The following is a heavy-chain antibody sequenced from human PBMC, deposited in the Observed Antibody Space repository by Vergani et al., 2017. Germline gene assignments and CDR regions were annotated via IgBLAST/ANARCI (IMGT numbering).Heavy chain of an antibody. Sequence: QVQLQESGPGLVKPSETLSLTCTVSGGSISSYYWSWIRQPPGKGLEWIGEINHSGSTNYNPSLKSRVTISVDTSKNQFSLKLSSVTAADTAVYYCARGDCSSTSCYASSGYYYYYYMDVWGKGP. V-gene: IGHV4-59*12. CDR2: INHSGST. CDR1: GGSISSYY. J-gene: IGHJ6*03. D-gene: IGHD2-2*01. CDR3: ARGDCSSTSCYASSGYYYYYYMDV.